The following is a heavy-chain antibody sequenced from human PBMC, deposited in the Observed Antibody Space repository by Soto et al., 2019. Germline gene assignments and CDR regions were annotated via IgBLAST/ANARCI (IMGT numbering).Heavy chain of an antibody. V-gene: IGHV4-39*07. CDR1: GGSISSSGYY. J-gene: IGHJ4*02. Sequence: SETLSLTCTVSGGSISSSGYYWGWIRQPPGKGLEWIGNIYYSGSTYYNPSLKSRVMISVDTSKNQFSLNLSSVTAADTAVYYCASGYYDILTGRDTKYYFDYWGQGALVTVSS. D-gene: IGHD3-9*01. CDR2: IYYSGST. CDR3: ASGYYDILTGRDTKYYFDY.